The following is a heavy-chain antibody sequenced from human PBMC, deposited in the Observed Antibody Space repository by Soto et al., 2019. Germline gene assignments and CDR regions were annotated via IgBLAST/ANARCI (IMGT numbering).Heavy chain of an antibody. D-gene: IGHD6-19*01. CDR1: GFTFGGSA. V-gene: IGHV3-73*02. Sequence: EGQLVESGGGLVQPGGSLKLSCAASGFTFGGSAMHWVRQASGKGLEWVGHIRSKTNSYATAYAESVKGRFTISRDDSMNTANLQMNSLKTEDTAVYFCTRQTDAVQCLVVPTDYNFDYWGQGTLVTVSS. J-gene: IGHJ4*02. CDR3: TRQTDAVQCLVVPTDYNFDY. CDR2: IRSKTNSYAT.